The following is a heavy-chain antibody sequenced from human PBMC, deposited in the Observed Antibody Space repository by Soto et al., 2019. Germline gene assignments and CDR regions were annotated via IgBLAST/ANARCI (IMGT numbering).Heavy chain of an antibody. Sequence: ASVKVSCKVSGYTLTELSMHWVRQAPGKGLEWMGGFDPEDGETIYAQKIQGRVTMTEDTSTDTAYMELSSLRYEDTAVYYWATGDTAMVTHSDYWGQGTLVTVSS. J-gene: IGHJ4*02. V-gene: IGHV1-24*01. CDR2: FDPEDGET. D-gene: IGHD5-18*01. CDR3: ATGDTAMVTHSDY. CDR1: GYTLTELS.